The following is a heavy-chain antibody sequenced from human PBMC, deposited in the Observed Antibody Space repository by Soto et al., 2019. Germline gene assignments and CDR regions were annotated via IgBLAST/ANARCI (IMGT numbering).Heavy chain of an antibody. CDR3: ARHPTTPDAFDI. J-gene: IGHJ3*02. CDR2: IYYSGST. CDR1: GGSISSSSYY. V-gene: IGHV4-39*01. Sequence: SETLSLTCTASGGSISSSSYYWGWIRQPPGKGLEWIGSIYYSGSTYYNPSLKSRVTISVDTSKNQFSLKLSSVTAADTAVYYCARHPTTPDAFDIWGQGTMVTVSS. D-gene: IGHD4-17*01.